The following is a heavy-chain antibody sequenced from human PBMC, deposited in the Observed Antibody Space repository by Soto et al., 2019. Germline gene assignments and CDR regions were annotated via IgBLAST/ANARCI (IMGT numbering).Heavy chain of an antibody. J-gene: IGHJ6*02. V-gene: IGHV3-74*01. D-gene: IGHD1-1*01. CDR1: GFTLSYYW. Sequence: EVQLLESGGELVQPGGSLRLSCAASGFTLSYYWMHWVRQSPGKGLVWVSHINGDGSSRGYADSVKGRFTISRDNAKNTLYLQMNSLRAEDTAVYYCGRGKYRYSLDVWGQGTTVTVSS. CDR2: INGDGSSR. CDR3: GRGKYRYSLDV.